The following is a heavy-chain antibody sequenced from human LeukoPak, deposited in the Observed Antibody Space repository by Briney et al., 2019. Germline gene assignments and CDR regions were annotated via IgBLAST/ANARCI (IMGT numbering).Heavy chain of an antibody. J-gene: IGHJ4*02. CDR1: GFTFSSYA. CDR3: ARVSSSWYVFGF. Sequence: GGSLRLSCAASGFTFSSYAMHWGRKAPGQGQDWEAVISYDGSNKYYADSVKGRFTISRDNSKNTLYLQMNSLRAEDTAAYYCARVSSSWYVFGFWGQGTLVTVSS. D-gene: IGHD6-13*01. V-gene: IGHV3-30*04. CDR2: ISYDGSNK.